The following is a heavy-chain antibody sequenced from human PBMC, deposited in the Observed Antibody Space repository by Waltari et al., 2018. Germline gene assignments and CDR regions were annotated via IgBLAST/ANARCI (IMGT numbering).Heavy chain of an antibody. V-gene: IGHV3-48*03. Sequence: EVQLVESGGGWVKPGGSLRLSCATFGFTLSDHEMSWVRQAPGKGLEWVSYIDSSGTGKYYADSVKGRFTIYRDNAEKSLYLQMNSLRAEDTAVYYCARDSSSGWYPIGYWGQGTLVTVSS. CDR2: IDSSGTGK. J-gene: IGHJ4*02. CDR3: ARDSSSGWYPIGY. CDR1: GFTLSDHE. D-gene: IGHD6-19*01.